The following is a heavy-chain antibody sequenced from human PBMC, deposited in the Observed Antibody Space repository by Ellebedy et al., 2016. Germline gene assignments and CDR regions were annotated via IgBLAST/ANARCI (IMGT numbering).Heavy chain of an antibody. CDR2: IKSQADGGTT. Sequence: GGSLRLXCEASGFTFKNAWMNWVRQAPGKGLEWVGRIKSQADGGTTDYAGPVKGRFIISRDDSKTTVYLHMNSLISDDTAVHYCSTLGNYGGNIPFDFWGQGSLVTVSS. CDR3: STLGNYGGNIPFDF. CDR1: GFTFKNAW. D-gene: IGHD4-23*01. J-gene: IGHJ4*02. V-gene: IGHV3-15*01.